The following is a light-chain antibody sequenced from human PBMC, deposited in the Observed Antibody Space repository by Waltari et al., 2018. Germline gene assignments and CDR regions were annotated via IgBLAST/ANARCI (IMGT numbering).Light chain of an antibody. CDR3: SSQSSNNVVL. J-gene: IGLJ2*01. CDR2: DVS. Sequence: QSALTQPPSVSGSPGQSVTISCTGTTTDVGGYNSVSWYQDHPGQAPRVIIYDVSDRPSGVSDRFSGSKSGNTASLTISGLQAEDEADYYCSSQSSNNVVLFGGGTKLTVL. V-gene: IGLV2-14*03. CDR1: TTDVGGYNS.